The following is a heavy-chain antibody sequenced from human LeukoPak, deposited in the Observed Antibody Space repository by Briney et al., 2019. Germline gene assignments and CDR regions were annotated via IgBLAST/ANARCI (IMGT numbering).Heavy chain of an antibody. D-gene: IGHD6-13*01. V-gene: IGHV3-30*02. CDR2: IRYDGSTK. CDR3: ARDASSSWYRAEYFQH. CDR1: GFTFSSYG. J-gene: IGHJ1*01. Sequence: GGSLRLSCAASGFTFSSYGMHWVRQAPGKGLQWVAFIRYDGSTKTYADSVKGRFSISRDNSMNTLYLQMSSLRAEDTALYYCARDASSSWYRAEYFQHWGQGTLVTVSS.